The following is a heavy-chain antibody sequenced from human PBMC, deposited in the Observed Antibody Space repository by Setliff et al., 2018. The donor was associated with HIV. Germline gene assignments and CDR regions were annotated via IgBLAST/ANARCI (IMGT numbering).Heavy chain of an antibody. CDR3: VKWNYPNS. V-gene: IGHV3-23*01. D-gene: IGHD1-7*01. J-gene: IGHJ4*02. CDR1: GFTFNNYAFSNYA. Sequence: PGESLKISCAASGFTFNNYAFSNYAMSWVRQAPGKGLEWVSATSATGDPTYYADFVKGRFTMSIDSAKNTLYLQMNSLRVEDTAVYYCVKWNYPNSWGQGTLVTVSS. CDR2: TSATGDPT.